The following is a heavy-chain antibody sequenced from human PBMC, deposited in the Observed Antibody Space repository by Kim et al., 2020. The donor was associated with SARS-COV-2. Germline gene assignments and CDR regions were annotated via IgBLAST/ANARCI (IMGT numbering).Heavy chain of an antibody. CDR2: IFYSGGT. Sequence: SETLSLTCIVSSDSFSAYYWSWIRQIPGKRLEWIGYIFYSGGTNYNPSLKSRATISWDTSRNQFSLDLTSVTQADTAVYYCARTEGCASWHQFDSWGQG. CDR1: SDSFSAYY. J-gene: IGHJ5*01. V-gene: IGHV4-59*01. CDR3: ARTEGCASWHQFDS.